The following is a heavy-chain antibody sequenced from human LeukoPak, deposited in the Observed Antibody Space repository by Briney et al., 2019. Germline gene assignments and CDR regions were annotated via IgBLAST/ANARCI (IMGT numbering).Heavy chain of an antibody. CDR3: ARGPRWLQDYFNF. CDR2: IYYSGST. Sequence: PSETLSLTCTVSGGSISSSSYYWGWIRQPPGKGLEWVGSIYYSGSTYYNPSLKSRVAISVDTSENQFSPKLNSVTAADTAVYYCARGPRWLQDYFNFWGQGTLVTVSS. V-gene: IGHV4-39*07. D-gene: IGHD5-24*01. J-gene: IGHJ4*02. CDR1: GGSISSSSYY.